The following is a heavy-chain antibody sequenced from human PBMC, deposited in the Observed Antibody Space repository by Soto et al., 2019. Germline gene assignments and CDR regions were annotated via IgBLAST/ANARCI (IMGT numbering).Heavy chain of an antibody. CDR3: AGDYGDYYFDY. V-gene: IGHV5-51*01. CDR1: GYSFTSYW. J-gene: IGHJ4*02. D-gene: IGHD4-17*01. CDR2: IYPGDSDT. Sequence: PGESLKISCKGSGYSFTSYWIGWVRQMPGKGLEWMGIIYPGDSDTRYSPSFQGQVTISADKSISTAYLKLSSVTAADTAVYYCAGDYGDYYFDYWGQGTLVTVSS.